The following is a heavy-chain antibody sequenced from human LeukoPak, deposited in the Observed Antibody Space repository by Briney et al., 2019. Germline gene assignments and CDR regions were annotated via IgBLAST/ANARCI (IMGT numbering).Heavy chain of an antibody. J-gene: IGHJ4*02. V-gene: IGHV1-46*01. CDR2: INPGGGTT. CDR1: GYTFTSHY. Sequence: ASVKVSCKPSGYTFTSHYIHSVRQAPGQGLEWMGIINPGGGTTTYAQKFQGRVTMTRDTSTSKVNMELSSLRSEDTAVYYCARDEADCSGGRCYPFDYWGQGTLVTVSS. D-gene: IGHD2-15*01. CDR3: ARDEADCSGGRCYPFDY.